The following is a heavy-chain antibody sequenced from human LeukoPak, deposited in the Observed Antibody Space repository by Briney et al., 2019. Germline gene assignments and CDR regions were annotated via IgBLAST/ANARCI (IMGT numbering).Heavy chain of an antibody. D-gene: IGHD1-26*01. CDR2: IKQDGSEK. CDR3: ARESVGITGSLGFDY. J-gene: IGHJ4*02. V-gene: IGHV3-7*01. Sequence: PGGSLRLSCAASGFTFSDYWMTWVRQAPGKGPEWVANIKQDGSEKYYVDSVKGRFTISRDNAENSLYLQMNSLRAEDTAIYYCARESVGITGSLGFDYWGQGTLVTVSS. CDR1: GFTFSDYW.